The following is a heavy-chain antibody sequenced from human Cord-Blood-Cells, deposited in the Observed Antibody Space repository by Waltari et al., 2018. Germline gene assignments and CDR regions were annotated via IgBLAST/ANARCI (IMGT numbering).Heavy chain of an antibody. J-gene: IGHJ3*02. CDR1: GGTFSSYA. D-gene: IGHD5-12*01. CDR2: IIPILGRA. Sequence: QVQLVQSGAEVKKPGSSVKVSCKASGGTFSSYAISWVRQAPGHGLEWMGGIIPILGRANYARKFECRVTITADKSTSTAYMGLSSLRSEDTAVYYCARIKTWLHGHDACDIWGQGTMVTVSS. CDR3: ARIKTWLHGHDACDI. V-gene: IGHV1-69*10.